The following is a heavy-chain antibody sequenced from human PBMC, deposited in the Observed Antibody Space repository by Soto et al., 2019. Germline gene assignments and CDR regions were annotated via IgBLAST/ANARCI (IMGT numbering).Heavy chain of an antibody. J-gene: IGHJ6*02. D-gene: IGHD5-18*01. Sequence: QVQLQESGPGLVKPSQTLSLTCTVSGGSISSGDYYWSWIRQPPGKGLEWIGYIYYSGSTYYNPSLKSRVTISVDTSKNQFSLKLSSVTAADTAVYYCAREPLWLEEYYYGMDVWGQGTTVTVSS. CDR1: GGSISSGDYY. CDR2: IYYSGST. V-gene: IGHV4-30-4*01. CDR3: AREPLWLEEYYYGMDV.